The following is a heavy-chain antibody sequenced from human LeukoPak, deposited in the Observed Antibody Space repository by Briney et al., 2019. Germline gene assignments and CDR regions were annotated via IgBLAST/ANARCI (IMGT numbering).Heavy chain of an antibody. Sequence: GGSLRLSCAGSGFSFSDACVNWVRQAPGKGLEWVGRVKSKTDGGTADYAAPVKGRFTISRDDSKNTLYLQMNSLTTEDTAVYYCATDTKDMLTTIGALDFWVQGTLVTVSS. V-gene: IGHV3-15*01. CDR3: ATDTKDMLTTIGALDF. CDR1: GFSFSDAC. D-gene: IGHD5-12*01. J-gene: IGHJ4*02. CDR2: VKSKTDGGTA.